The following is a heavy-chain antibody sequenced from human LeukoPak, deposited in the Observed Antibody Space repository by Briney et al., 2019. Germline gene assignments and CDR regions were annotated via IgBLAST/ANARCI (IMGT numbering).Heavy chain of an antibody. CDR3: ARAAPLSYYYGMDV. CDR2: IYYSGNT. Sequence: SETLSLTCTVSGGSISSYYWSWIRQPPGKGLEWIGYIYYSGNTNYNPSLKSRVTISVDTSKNQFSLKLSSVTAADTAVYYCARAAPLSYYYGMDVWGQGTTVTVSS. J-gene: IGHJ6*02. V-gene: IGHV4-59*01. CDR1: GGSISSYY.